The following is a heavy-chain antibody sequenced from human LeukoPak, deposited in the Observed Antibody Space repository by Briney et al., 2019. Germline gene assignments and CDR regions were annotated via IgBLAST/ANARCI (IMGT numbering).Heavy chain of an antibody. CDR2: IYYNGAT. J-gene: IGHJ4*02. D-gene: IGHD6-13*01. CDR3: ARDGIAATGLTFDY. CDR1: GASISSGGYF. V-gene: IGHV4-31*03. Sequence: SETLSLTCTVSGASISSGGYFWSWIRHHPRKGLEWIGYIYYNGATYYNPSLQSRVTISIDPSNNQFSLKLSSVTAADTAVYYCARDGIAATGLTFDYWGQGTLVTVST.